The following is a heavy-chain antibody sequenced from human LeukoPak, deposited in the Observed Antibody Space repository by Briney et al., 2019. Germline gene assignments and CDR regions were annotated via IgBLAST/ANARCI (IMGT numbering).Heavy chain of an antibody. CDR3: ARLDIVVLPVAIAGAFDI. Sequence: PSETLSLTCAVSGYSISSDYYWGWIRQPPGNGLEWIGSIYHSGSTYYNLSLKSRVTISVDTSKNHFSLKLSSVTAADTAVYYCARLDIVVLPVAIAGAFDIWGQGTMVTVSS. D-gene: IGHD2-2*03. CDR1: GYSISSDYY. CDR2: IYHSGST. V-gene: IGHV4-38-2*01. J-gene: IGHJ3*02.